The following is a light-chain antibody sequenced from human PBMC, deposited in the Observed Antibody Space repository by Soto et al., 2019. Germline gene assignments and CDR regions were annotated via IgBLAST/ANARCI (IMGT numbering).Light chain of an antibody. Sequence: QSVLAQPPSASGAPGQRVTISCSGSSSNIGTNTVNWYQQLPGTAPKLLIYANSQRPSGVSDRFSGSKSGTSASLAISGLQSEDEADYYCAVWDDSLSGRWMFGGGTKVTVL. V-gene: IGLV1-44*01. CDR1: SSNIGTNT. CDR3: AVWDDSLSGRWM. J-gene: IGLJ3*02. CDR2: ANS.